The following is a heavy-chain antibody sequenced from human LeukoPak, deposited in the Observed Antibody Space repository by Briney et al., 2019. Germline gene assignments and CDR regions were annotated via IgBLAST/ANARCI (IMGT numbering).Heavy chain of an antibody. D-gene: IGHD3-22*01. CDR1: GFTFGGYA. CDR3: AKGGPHSTGTPRQGNFDY. J-gene: IGHJ4*02. V-gene: IGHV3-9*01. CDR2: INWNSATI. Sequence: PGGSLRLSCAASGFTFGGYAMHWVRQAPGTGLEWVSGINWNSATIGYADSVKGRFIISRDNAKNSLHLQMSSLRDEDTAFYYCAKGGPHSTGTPRQGNFDYWGQGTLVTVSS.